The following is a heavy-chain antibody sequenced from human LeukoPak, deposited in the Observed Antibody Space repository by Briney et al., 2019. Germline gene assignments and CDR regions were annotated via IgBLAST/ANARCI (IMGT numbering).Heavy chain of an antibody. CDR1: GFTFSSYS. CDR3: ARGYYYGSGSGFDY. CDR2: ISSSSSTI. D-gene: IGHD3-10*01. Sequence: GGSLRLSCAASGFTFSSYSMNWVRQAPGKGLEWVSYISSSSSTIYYADSVKGRFTISRDNAKNSLYLQMNSLRAEDTAVYYCARGYYYGSGSGFDYWGQGTLVTVSS. J-gene: IGHJ4*02. V-gene: IGHV3-48*04.